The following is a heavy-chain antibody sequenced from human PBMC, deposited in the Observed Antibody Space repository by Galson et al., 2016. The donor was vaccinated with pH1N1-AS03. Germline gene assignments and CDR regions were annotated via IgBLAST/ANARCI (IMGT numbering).Heavy chain of an antibody. CDR3: AKERNRIIDS. CDR2: FSWDGVTT. J-gene: IGHJ4*02. Sequence: SLRLSCAASGFTFHDYTMHWVRQVPGKGLEWVSLFSWDGVTTFYADSMKGRFAISRDNSQNSLYLQMNSLRIEDTAFYYCAKERNRIIDSWGQGTLVTVSS. V-gene: IGHV3-43*01. CDR1: GFTFHDYT. D-gene: IGHD2-15*01.